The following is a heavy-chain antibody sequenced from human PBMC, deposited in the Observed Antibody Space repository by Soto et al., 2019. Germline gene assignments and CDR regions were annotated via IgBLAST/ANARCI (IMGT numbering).Heavy chain of an antibody. D-gene: IGHD6-6*01. CDR3: ASFLYNGSAGGFAL. CDR2: TYYRSKWYN. J-gene: IGHJ5*02. CDR1: GDSVSSNSAA. V-gene: IGHV6-1*01. Sequence: SQTVSLTCAISGDSVSSNSAAWNWIRQSPSRGLEWLGRTYYRSKWYNDYAVSVKSRITINPNTSKNQFSLQLNSVTPEDTAVYSCASFLYNGSAGGFALWGQGTLVTVSS.